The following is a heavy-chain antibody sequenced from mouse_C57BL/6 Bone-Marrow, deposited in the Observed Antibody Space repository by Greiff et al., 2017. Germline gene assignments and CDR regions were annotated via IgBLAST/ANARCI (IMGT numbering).Heavy chain of an antibody. V-gene: IGHV1-81*01. CDR2: IDPRSGNT. D-gene: IGHD1-1*01. Sequence: VQRVESGAELARPGASVKLSCKASGYTFTSYGISWVKQRTGQGLEWIGEIDPRSGNTYYNEKFKGKATLTADKSSSTAYMELRSLTSADSAVYFCARDTYGSDWYFDVWGTVTTVTVSS. CDR3: ARDTYGSDWYFDV. CDR1: GYTFTSYG. J-gene: IGHJ1*03.